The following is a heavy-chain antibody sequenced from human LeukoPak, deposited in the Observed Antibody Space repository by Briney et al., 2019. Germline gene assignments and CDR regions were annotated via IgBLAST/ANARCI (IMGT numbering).Heavy chain of an antibody. J-gene: IGHJ6*03. Sequence: SETLSLTCTVSGGSISSYYWSWIRQPAGKGLEWIGRIYTSGSTNYNPSLKSRVTMSVDTSKNQFSLKLSSVTAGDTAVYYCARERQYYDSSGYYPRAYYYMDVWGKGTTVTVSS. CDR3: ARERQYYDSSGYYPRAYYYMDV. D-gene: IGHD3-22*01. CDR2: IYTSGST. CDR1: GGSISSYY. V-gene: IGHV4-4*07.